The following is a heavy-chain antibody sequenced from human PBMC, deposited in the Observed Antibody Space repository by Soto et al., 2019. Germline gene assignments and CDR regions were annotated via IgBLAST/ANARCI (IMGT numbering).Heavy chain of an antibody. J-gene: IGHJ6*02. V-gene: IGHV5-10-1*01. CDR2: IDPSDSYA. CDR3: ARHRPPKISTDYGMDV. CDR1: GYSFTNYW. Sequence: PGESLKISCKTSGYSFTNYWINWVRQMPGKGLEWVGRIDPSDSYANYSPSFQGHVTISADKSISTAYLQWSSLKASDTAMYYCARHRPPKISTDYGMDVWGQGTTVTVSS.